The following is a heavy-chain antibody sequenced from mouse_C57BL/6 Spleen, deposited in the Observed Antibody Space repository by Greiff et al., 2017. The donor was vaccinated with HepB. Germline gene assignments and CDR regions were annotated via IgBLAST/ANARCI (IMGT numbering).Heavy chain of an antibody. CDR2: INYDGSST. J-gene: IGHJ2*01. D-gene: IGHD4-1*02. CDR3: ARKSNWDYFDY. V-gene: IGHV5-16*01. Sequence: EVQVVEGEVCLVQPGSSMKLSCTASGFTFSDYYMAWVRQVPEKGLEWVANINYDGSSTYYLDSLKSRFIISRDNAKNILYLQMSSLKSEDTATYYCARKSNWDYFDYWGQGTTLTVSS. CDR1: GFTFSDYY.